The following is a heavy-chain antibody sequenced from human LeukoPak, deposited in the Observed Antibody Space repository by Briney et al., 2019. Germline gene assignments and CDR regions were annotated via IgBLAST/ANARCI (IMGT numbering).Heavy chain of an antibody. CDR2: ISSSGSTI. Sequence: PGGSLRLSCVASGFTFSSYEMSWVRQAPGKGLEWLSYISSSGSTIYYADFEKGRFTISRDNAKNSVYLQMNSLRAEDTAVYYCARETYFDYWGQGTLLTVSS. CDR1: GFTFSSYE. CDR3: ARETYFDY. J-gene: IGHJ4*02. V-gene: IGHV3-48*03.